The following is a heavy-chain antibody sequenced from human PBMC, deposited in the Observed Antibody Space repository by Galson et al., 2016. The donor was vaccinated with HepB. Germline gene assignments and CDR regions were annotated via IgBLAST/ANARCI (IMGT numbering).Heavy chain of an antibody. Sequence: SLRLSCAASGFTFSDYTMIWVRQAPGKGLEWVSYISHSRDLIHYTDSVKGRFTISRDNAKNSLYLQMNSLRAEDTAVYYCARGRINWDNWFDPWGQGALVTVSS. D-gene: IGHD7-27*01. CDR1: GFTFSDYT. J-gene: IGHJ5*02. CDR3: ARGRINWDNWFDP. V-gene: IGHV3-48*01. CDR2: ISHSRDLI.